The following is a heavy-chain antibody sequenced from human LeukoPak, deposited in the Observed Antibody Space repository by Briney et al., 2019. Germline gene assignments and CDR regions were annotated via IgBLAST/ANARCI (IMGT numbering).Heavy chain of an antibody. D-gene: IGHD2-15*01. V-gene: IGHV1-69*05. CDR2: IIPIFGTA. Sequence: SVKVSCKASGGTFSSYAISWVRQAPGQGLEWMGGIIPIFGTANYAQKFQGRVTITTDESTSTAYMELSSLRSEDTAVYYCASSRQASYPRGYFDYWGQGTLVTVSS. CDR1: GGTFSSYA. CDR3: ASSRQASYPRGYFDY. J-gene: IGHJ4*02.